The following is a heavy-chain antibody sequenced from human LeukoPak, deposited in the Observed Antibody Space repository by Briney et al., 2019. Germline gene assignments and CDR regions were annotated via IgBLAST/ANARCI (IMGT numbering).Heavy chain of an antibody. V-gene: IGHV1-2*02. Sequence: ASVKVSCKASGYTFTVYYIHWVRQAPGQGLEWMGWVNSDSGATNYEQKFQGRVTVTRDTSINTVYMELGRLRSDDTAMYYCARPYIHCGGDCYLDYWGQGTLVTVSS. CDR1: GYTFTVYY. D-gene: IGHD2-21*02. CDR2: VNSDSGAT. CDR3: ARPYIHCGGDCYLDY. J-gene: IGHJ4*02.